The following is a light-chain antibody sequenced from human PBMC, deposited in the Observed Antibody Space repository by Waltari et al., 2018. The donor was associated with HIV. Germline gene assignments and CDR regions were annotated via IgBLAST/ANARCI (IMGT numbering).Light chain of an antibody. CDR2: WAS. V-gene: IGKV4-1*01. Sequence: DIVMTKSPDSLVVSLGERATINCKSTQSVLYRSNNRNYLAWYQQKPGQPPKLLIYWASTRESGVPDRFSGRGSGTDFTLTISSLQAEDVAVYYCQQYYSTPWTFGQGTKVEIK. CDR3: QQYYSTPWT. J-gene: IGKJ1*01. CDR1: QSVLYRSNNRNY.